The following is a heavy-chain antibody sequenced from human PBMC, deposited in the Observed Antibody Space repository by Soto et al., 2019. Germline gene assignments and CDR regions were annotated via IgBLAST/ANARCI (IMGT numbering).Heavy chain of an antibody. CDR2: ISSSTTTI. Sequence: EVQLVESGGGLVQPGGSLTLSCAASGFTFSSYSMNWVRQAPGKGLEWVAYISSSTTTIYYADSVKGRFTISRDNAKNSLYVQMNSLRDEDTAVYYCAREKRLVDGHYWGQGTLVTVAS. D-gene: IGHD6-19*01. J-gene: IGHJ4*02. V-gene: IGHV3-48*02. CDR3: AREKRLVDGHY. CDR1: GFTFSSYS.